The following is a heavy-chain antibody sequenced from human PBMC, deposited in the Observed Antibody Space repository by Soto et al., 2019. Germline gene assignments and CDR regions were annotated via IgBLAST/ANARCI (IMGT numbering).Heavy chain of an antibody. Sequence: TGGSLRLSCSTSGFTFSSHSMHWFRQAPGRGLEWVAVISSDGGLQFYADSVRGRFTISRDNSRNTLYLQMNSLRDEDTALYYCAREVVTTQWFFDNWGQGILVTVYS. D-gene: IGHD2-8*01. J-gene: IGHJ4*02. CDR2: ISSDGGLQ. CDR3: AREVVTTQWFFDN. V-gene: IGHV3-30-3*01. CDR1: GFTFSSHS.